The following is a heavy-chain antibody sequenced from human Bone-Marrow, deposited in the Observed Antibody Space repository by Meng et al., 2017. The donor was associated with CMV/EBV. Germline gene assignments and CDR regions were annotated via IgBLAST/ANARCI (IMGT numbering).Heavy chain of an antibody. CDR3: ATGKINAFES. D-gene: IGHD1-14*01. CDR1: GFTFTDQW. Sequence: GESLKISCAASGFTFTDQWMHWIRQVPGKGLLCVSRINIDGSGTTYADSVNGRFTISRDNAKNTVYLQMNSLRVKDTAVYYCATGKINAFESWGQGTLVTFYS. V-gene: IGHV3-74*01. CDR2: INIDGSGT. J-gene: IGHJ4*02.